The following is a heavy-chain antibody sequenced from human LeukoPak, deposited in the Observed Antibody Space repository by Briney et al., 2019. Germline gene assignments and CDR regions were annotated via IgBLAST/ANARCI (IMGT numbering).Heavy chain of an antibody. J-gene: IGHJ4*02. D-gene: IGHD6-19*01. CDR1: GFNFSSYS. CDR2: ISSSSSNI. CDR3: ARDLGLYSSGWFRFDY. V-gene: IGHV3-48*04. Sequence: GGSLRLSCAASGFNFSSYSVNWVRQAPGKGLEWVSYISSSSSNIYYADSVKGRFTISRDNAKNSLYLQMNSLRAEDTAVYYCARDLGLYSSGWFRFDYWGQGTLVTVSS.